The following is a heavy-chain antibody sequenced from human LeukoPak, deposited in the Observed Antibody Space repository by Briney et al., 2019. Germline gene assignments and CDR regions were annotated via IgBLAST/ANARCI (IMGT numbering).Heavy chain of an antibody. V-gene: IGHV3-74*01. J-gene: IGHJ6*02. CDR2: IKGDGSST. Sequence: GGSLRLSCAASGFTFSNYWMHWVRQTPGEGLVCVSLIKGDGSSTTYADSVKGRFTISRDNAKNTVYLQMNSLRAEDTAVYYCARGNYHAVDVWGQGTTVTVSS. CDR1: GFTFSNYW. CDR3: ARGNYHAVDV.